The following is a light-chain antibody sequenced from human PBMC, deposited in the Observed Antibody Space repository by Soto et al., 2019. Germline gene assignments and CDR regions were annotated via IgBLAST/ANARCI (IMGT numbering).Light chain of an antibody. CDR2: SAS. Sequence: AIQMTQSPSSLSASVGDRVTITCRASQGIRNDLGWYQQKPGEAPKLLIYSASSLQSGVPSRFSGSGAGTDFTLTISSLQPEDFATYYCLQDYNYPWTFGQGTKVHIK. CDR3: LQDYNYPWT. V-gene: IGKV1-6*01. CDR1: QGIRND. J-gene: IGKJ1*01.